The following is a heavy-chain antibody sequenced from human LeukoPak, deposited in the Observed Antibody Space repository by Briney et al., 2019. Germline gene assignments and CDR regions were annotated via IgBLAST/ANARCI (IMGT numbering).Heavy chain of an antibody. J-gene: IGHJ3*02. Sequence: ASVKVSFKASGGTFSSYAISWVRQAPGQGLEWMGGIIPIFGTANYAQKFQGRVTITADESTSTAYMELSSLRSEDTAVYYCAKGWGNIAVALNDAFDIWGQGTMVTVSS. V-gene: IGHV1-69*13. CDR1: GGTFSSYA. CDR3: AKGWGNIAVALNDAFDI. CDR2: IIPIFGTA. D-gene: IGHD6-19*01.